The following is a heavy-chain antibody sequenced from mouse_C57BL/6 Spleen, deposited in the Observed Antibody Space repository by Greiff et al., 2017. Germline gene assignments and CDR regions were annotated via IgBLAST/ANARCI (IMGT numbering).Heavy chain of an antibody. CDR2: INPSNGGT. Sequence: QVQLQQPGAELVKPGASVKLSCKASGYTFTSYWMHWVKQRPGQGLEWIGNINPSNGGTNYNEKFKSKATLTGDKSSSTAYMQLSSLPSEDSAVYYCARSPTWTRGYYSMDYWGQGTSVTVSS. D-gene: IGHD4-1*02. J-gene: IGHJ4*01. CDR1: GYTFTSYW. CDR3: ARSPTWTRGYYSMDY. V-gene: IGHV1-53*01.